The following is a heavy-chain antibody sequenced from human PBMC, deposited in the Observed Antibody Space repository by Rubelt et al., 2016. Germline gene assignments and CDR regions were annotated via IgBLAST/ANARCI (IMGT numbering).Heavy chain of an antibody. CDR3: ARDGRRIAAPQNFWFFDL. CDR1: AASISSGGYF. CDR2: ISHTGRA. D-gene: IGHD6-13*01. V-gene: IGHV4-31*01. J-gene: IGHJ2*01. Sequence: QVQLQESGPGLVKPSQTLSLTCTVSAASISSGGYFWSRIRQHPGTGLEWIGYISHTGRATSPPYLQSPATQPLHTSKNQFSRKLKSVTAADTAVDYCARDGRRIAAPQNFWFFDLWGRGTLVTVSS.